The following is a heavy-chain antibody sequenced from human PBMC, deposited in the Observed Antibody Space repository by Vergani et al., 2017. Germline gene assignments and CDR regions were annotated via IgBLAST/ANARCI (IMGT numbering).Heavy chain of an antibody. V-gene: IGHV4-4*02. J-gene: IGHJ6*02. CDR2: IYHSGST. D-gene: IGHD3-9*01. CDR1: GGSISSSNW. CDR3: ARALKLRYSPFGDYYYYGMDV. Sequence: QVQLQQWGAGLLKPSETLSLTCAVYGGSISSSNWWSWVRQPPGKGLPWIGEIYHSGSTNYNPSLKSRVTISVDKSKNQFSLKLSSVTAADTAVYYCARALKLRYSPFGDYYYYGMDVWGQGTTVTVSS.